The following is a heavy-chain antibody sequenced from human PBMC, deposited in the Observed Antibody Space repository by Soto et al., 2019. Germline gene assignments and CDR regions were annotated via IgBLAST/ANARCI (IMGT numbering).Heavy chain of an antibody. CDR3: ARRGYRQYYFDY. D-gene: IGHD5-18*01. J-gene: IGHJ4*02. V-gene: IGHV4-59*01. Sequence: SETLPLTYNVSGGYISSYYWSWIRRPPGKGLEWIGYIYYSGSTNYNPSLKSRVTISVDTSKNQFSLKLSSVTAADTAVYYCARRGYRQYYFDYWGQGTLVTVSS. CDR1: GGYISSYY. CDR2: IYYSGST.